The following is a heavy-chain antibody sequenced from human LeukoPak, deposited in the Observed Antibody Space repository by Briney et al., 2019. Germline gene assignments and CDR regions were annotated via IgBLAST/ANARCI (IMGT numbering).Heavy chain of an antibody. CDR2: INWNGGSA. V-gene: IGHV3-20*04. Sequence: SGGSLRLSCAASGFTFDDYGMSWVRQAPGKGLEWVSGINWNGGSAGYADSVKGRFTISRDNAKNSLYLQMNSLRAEDTALYYCARDHFRSSGWYSRSSPFDYWGQGTLVTVSS. CDR1: GFTFDDYG. CDR3: ARDHFRSSGWYSRSSPFDY. J-gene: IGHJ4*02. D-gene: IGHD6-19*01.